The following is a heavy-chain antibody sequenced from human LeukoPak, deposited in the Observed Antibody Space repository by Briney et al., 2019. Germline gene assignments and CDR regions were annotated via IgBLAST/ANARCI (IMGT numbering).Heavy chain of an antibody. CDR2: IYSGGTT. J-gene: IGHJ4*02. CDR1: GFTVGASY. Sequence: GGSLRLSCVASGFTVGASYMSWVRQAPGKGLEWVTAIYSGGTTYYADSVKGRFTISRDNYQNTVYLQMDSLRVEDTAVYFCARQSSAPTTFDSWGQGTLVTVSS. D-gene: IGHD4-17*01. V-gene: IGHV3-66*04. CDR3: ARQSSAPTTFDS.